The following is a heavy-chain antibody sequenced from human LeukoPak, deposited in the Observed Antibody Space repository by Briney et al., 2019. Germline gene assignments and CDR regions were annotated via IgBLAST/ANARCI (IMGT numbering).Heavy chain of an antibody. CDR2: ISAYNGNT. CDR3: AREVRSGPVRYWFDP. CDR1: GYTFTSYG. V-gene: IGHV1-18*01. Sequence: GASVKVSCKASGYTFTSYGISWVRQAPGQGLEWMGWISAYNGNTNYAQKLQGRVTMTTDTSTSTAYMELRSLRSDDTAVYYCAREVRSGPVRYWFDPWGQGTLVTVSS. J-gene: IGHJ5*02.